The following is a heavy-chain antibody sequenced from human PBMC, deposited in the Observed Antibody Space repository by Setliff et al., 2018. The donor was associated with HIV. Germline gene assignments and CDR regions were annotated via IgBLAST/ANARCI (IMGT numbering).Heavy chain of an antibody. D-gene: IGHD6-6*01. J-gene: IGHJ5*02. CDR2: LNDSGST. CDR3: ARGTKLVWGRWFDP. CDR1: GGSFSDYY. Sequence: SSETLSLTCAVYGGSFSDYYWTWIRQTPRKRLEWIGELNDSGSTNYNPSLRSRVTMSVDTSKNQFSLRLTSVTAADTAIYYCARGTKLVWGRWFDPWGQGTLVTVS. V-gene: IGHV4-34*01.